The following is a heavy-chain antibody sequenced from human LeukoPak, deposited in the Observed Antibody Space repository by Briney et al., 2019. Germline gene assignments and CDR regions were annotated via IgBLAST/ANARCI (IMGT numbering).Heavy chain of an antibody. Sequence: SETLSLTCTVSGGSISSSSYYWGWIRQPPGKGLEWIGSIYYSGSTYYNPSLKSRVTISVDTSKNQFSLKLSSVTAADTAVYYCARFRYCSSTSCFSWFDPWGQGTLVTVSS. V-gene: IGHV4-39*01. CDR2: IYYSGST. CDR3: ARFRYCSSTSCFSWFDP. CDR1: GGSISSSSYY. D-gene: IGHD2-2*01. J-gene: IGHJ5*02.